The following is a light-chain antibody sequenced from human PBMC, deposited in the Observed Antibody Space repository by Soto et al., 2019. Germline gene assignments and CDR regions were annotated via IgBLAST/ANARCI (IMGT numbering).Light chain of an antibody. Sequence: QSVLTQPPSASGTPGQRVTISCSGSTSNIGSNTVNWYQQLPGTAPKLLIYSNNQRPSGVPGRFSGSKSGTSASLAISGLQSEDEADYYCAAWDDSLSGYVFGNGTKATGL. CDR3: AAWDDSLSGYV. CDR1: TSNIGSNT. CDR2: SNN. J-gene: IGLJ1*01. V-gene: IGLV1-44*01.